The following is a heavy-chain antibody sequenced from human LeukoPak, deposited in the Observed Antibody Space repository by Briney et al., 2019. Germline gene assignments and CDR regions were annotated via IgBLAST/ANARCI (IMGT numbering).Heavy chain of an antibody. J-gene: IGHJ5*02. CDR3: ARRVRVVVAATRWFDP. D-gene: IGHD2-15*01. CDR1: GYSISSGYY. CDR2: IYHSGST. Sequence: SETLSLTCTVSGYSISSGYYWGWIRQPPGKGLEWIGSIYHSGSTYYNPSLKSRVTISVDTSKNQFSLKLSSVTAADTAVYYCARRVRVVVAATRWFDPWGQGTLVTVSS. V-gene: IGHV4-38-2*02.